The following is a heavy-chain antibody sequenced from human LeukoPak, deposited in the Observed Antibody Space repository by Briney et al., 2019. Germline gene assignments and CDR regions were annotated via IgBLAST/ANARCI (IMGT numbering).Heavy chain of an antibody. Sequence: PSETLSLTCTVSGGSISSGSYYWSWIRQPAGKGLEWIGRIYTSGSTNYNPSLKSRVTTSVDTSKNQLSLKLSSVTAADTAVYYCARDAVGATTKGFDYWGQGTLVTVSS. J-gene: IGHJ4*02. CDR2: IYTSGST. CDR1: GGSISSGSYY. V-gene: IGHV4-61*02. D-gene: IGHD1-26*01. CDR3: ARDAVGATTKGFDY.